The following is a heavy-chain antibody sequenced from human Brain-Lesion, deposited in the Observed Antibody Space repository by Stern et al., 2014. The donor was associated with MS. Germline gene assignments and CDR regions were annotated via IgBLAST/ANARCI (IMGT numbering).Heavy chain of an antibody. CDR3: TRDCGHGSCPLPYYYYGRDV. D-gene: IGHD1-26*01. V-gene: IGHV3-7*01. CDR1: GFTFSTYW. Sequence: VQLVESGGGLVQPGGSLRLSCAASGFTFSTYWMRWVRQAPGKGLEWVANIKQDGREEYYVDSVKGRFTISRDNAERSLYLQMNSLRAEDPAFSYCTRDCGHGSCPLPYYYYGRDVGGQGPAVTVSS. J-gene: IGHJ6*02. CDR2: IKQDGREE.